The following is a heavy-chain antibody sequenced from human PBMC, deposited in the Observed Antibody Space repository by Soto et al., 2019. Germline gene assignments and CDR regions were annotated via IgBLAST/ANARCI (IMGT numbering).Heavy chain of an antibody. V-gene: IGHV5-51*01. CDR1: GYSFTSYW. J-gene: IGHJ4*02. Sequence: GESLKISCKGSGYSFTSYWIGLVRQMPGKGLEWMGIIYPGDSDTRYSPSFQGQVTISADKSISTAYLQWSSLKASDTAMYYCARPQWLAQGPFDYWGQGALVTVSS. CDR2: IYPGDSDT. D-gene: IGHD6-19*01. CDR3: ARPQWLAQGPFDY.